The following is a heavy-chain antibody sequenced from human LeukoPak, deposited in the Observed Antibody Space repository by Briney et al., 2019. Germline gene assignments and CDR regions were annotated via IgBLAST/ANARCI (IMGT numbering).Heavy chain of an antibody. D-gene: IGHD3-16*01. CDR3: ARVAGTIRIWPQPFGDGMDV. Sequence: GGSLRLSCAASRFTFSNYVMSWVRQAPGGGLECVSAISGSGRSTYYADSVKGRFTISRDNCKNTLYLQMNSLRAEDTALYYCARVAGTIRIWPQPFGDGMDVWGQGTTVTVSS. J-gene: IGHJ6*02. CDR2: ISGSGRST. V-gene: IGHV3-23*01. CDR1: RFTFSNYV.